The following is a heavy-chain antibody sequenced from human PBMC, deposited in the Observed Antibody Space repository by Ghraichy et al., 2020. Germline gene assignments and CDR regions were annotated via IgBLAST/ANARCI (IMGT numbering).Heavy chain of an antibody. CDR3: ARYYYDSSGYYYDWYFDL. D-gene: IGHD3-22*01. J-gene: IGHJ2*01. Sequence: GGSLRLSCAASGFTFSSYEMNWVRQAPGKGLEWVSYISSSGSTIYYADSVKGRFTISRDNAKNSLYLQMNSLRAEDTAVYYCARYYYDSSGYYYDWYFDLWGRGTLVTVSS. CDR1: GFTFSSYE. CDR2: ISSSGSTI. V-gene: IGHV3-48*03.